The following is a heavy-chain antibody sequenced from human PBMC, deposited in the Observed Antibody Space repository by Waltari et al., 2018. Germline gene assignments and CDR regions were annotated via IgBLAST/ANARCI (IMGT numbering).Heavy chain of an antibody. Sequence: EVQLVESGGGLVQPGGSLRLSCAASGFTFSDHYMDWVRQAPGKGLEWVGRTRNKANSYTTEYAASVKGRFTISRDDSKKSLYLQMNSLKTEDTAVYYCARDGGGEFDYWGQGTLVTVSS. CDR2: TRNKANSYTT. CDR3: ARDGGGEFDY. CDR1: GFTFSDHY. V-gene: IGHV3-72*01. J-gene: IGHJ4*02. D-gene: IGHD2-21*01.